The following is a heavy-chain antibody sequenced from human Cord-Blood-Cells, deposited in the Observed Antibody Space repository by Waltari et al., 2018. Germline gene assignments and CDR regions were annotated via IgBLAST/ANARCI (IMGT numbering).Heavy chain of an antibody. CDR1: GFTFSRSG. CDR2: ISYDGSNK. V-gene: IGHV3-30*18. D-gene: IGHD1-1*01. Sequence: QVQLVESGGGVVQPGRSLRLSCAASGFTFSRSGMHGVSQSPGKGLEWVAVISYDGSNKYYADSVKGRFTISRDNSKNTLYLQMNSLRAEDTAVYYCAKDLNWNDYYFDYWGQGTLVTVSS. CDR3: AKDLNWNDYYFDY. J-gene: IGHJ4*02.